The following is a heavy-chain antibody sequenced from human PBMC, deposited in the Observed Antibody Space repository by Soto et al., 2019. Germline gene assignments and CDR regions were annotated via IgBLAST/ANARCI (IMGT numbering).Heavy chain of an antibody. D-gene: IGHD3-3*01. CDR1: GDSIRSYY. Sequence: QVQLQESGPGLVKSSETLSLTCSVSGDSIRSYYWTWIRQPPGRGLEWIGHVYYGGTANYNPSLQSRVTISLDTSKNQFSLRLTSMTAADTAVYYCAGEGALATFGVVWGPGTRVTVSS. J-gene: IGHJ4*02. V-gene: IGHV4-59*01. CDR2: VYYGGTA. CDR3: AGEGALATFGVV.